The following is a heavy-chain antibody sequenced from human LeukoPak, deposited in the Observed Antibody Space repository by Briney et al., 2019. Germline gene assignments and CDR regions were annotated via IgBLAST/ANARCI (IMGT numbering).Heavy chain of an antibody. CDR3: ARRVYDSSGYYFYAFDI. CDR1: GGSISSYY. D-gene: IGHD3-22*01. Sequence: PSETLSLTCTVSGGSISSYYWSWIRQPPGKGLEWIGYIYYSGSTNCNPSLKSRVTISVDTSKNQFSLKLSSVTAADTAVYYCARRVYDSSGYYFYAFDIWGQGTMVTVSS. J-gene: IGHJ3*02. V-gene: IGHV4-59*08. CDR2: IYYSGST.